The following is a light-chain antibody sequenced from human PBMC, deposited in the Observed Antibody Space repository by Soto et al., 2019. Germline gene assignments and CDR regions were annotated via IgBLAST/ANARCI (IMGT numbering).Light chain of an antibody. CDR2: KDS. J-gene: IGLJ3*02. CDR3: QSADSSGTSRGV. V-gene: IGLV3-25*03. CDR1: ALPKQY. Sequence: SYELTQPPSVSVSPGQTARITCSGDALPKQYAYWYQQKPGQAPVLVIYKDSERPSGIPERFSGSSSGTTVTLTISGVQAEDEADYYCQSADSSGTSRGVFGGGTKLTVL.